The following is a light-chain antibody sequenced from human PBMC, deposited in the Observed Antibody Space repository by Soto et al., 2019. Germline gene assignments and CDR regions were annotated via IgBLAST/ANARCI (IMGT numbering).Light chain of an antibody. CDR2: DAS. V-gene: IGKV1-33*01. CDR3: QQHDSLPLT. J-gene: IGKJ4*01. CDR1: QDIGNY. Sequence: DIQMTQSPSSLSASVGDRVTVPCRASQDIGNYLCWYQQKLGKAPKLLIYDASYLEAGVPSRFSGSGSGTDFTFTISSLQPEDFATYYCQQHDSLPLTFGGGTKVDIK.